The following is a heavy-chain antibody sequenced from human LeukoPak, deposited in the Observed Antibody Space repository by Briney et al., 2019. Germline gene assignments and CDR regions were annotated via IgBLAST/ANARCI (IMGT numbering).Heavy chain of an antibody. CDR1: GFTLSTYG. CDR3: AKDIYYGSGARSGRYMDV. Sequence: PGGSLRLSCAASGFTLSTYGMHWVRQAPGKGLEWVAFIQYDGSNKYYADSVKGRFTISRDNSKNTLYVQRNSLRAEDTAVYYCAKDIYYGSGARSGRYMDVWGKGTTVTISS. J-gene: IGHJ6*03. D-gene: IGHD3-10*01. V-gene: IGHV3-30*02. CDR2: IQYDGSNK.